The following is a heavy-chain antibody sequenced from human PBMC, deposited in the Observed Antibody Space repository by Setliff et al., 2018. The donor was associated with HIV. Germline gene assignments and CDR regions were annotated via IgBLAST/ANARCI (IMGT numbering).Heavy chain of an antibody. Sequence: SETLSLTCTVSGDSMISRPYYRGWIRQSPGKGLEWIGNIFYSGSIYSNPSLKSRINLSIDTSKNQFSLKLTSVTAADTAVYYCARFSVVVTAPGYWGRGTLVTVSS. CDR3: ARFSVVVTAPGY. V-gene: IGHV4-39*01. CDR2: IFYSGSI. D-gene: IGHD2-21*02. CDR1: GDSMISRPYY. J-gene: IGHJ4*02.